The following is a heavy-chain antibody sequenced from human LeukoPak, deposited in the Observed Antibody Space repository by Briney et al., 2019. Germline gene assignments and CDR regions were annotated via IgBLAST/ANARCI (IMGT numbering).Heavy chain of an antibody. J-gene: IGHJ4*02. D-gene: IGHD3-9*01. CDR1: GGSYSGYY. Sequence: SETLSLTCAVYGGSYSGYYWSWIRQPPGKGLEWIGEINHSGSTNYNPSLKSRVTISVDTSKNQFSLKLSSVTAADTAVYYCARRKRYFDWLPFDYWGQGTLVTVSS. V-gene: IGHV4-34*01. CDR3: ARRKRYFDWLPFDY. CDR2: INHSGST.